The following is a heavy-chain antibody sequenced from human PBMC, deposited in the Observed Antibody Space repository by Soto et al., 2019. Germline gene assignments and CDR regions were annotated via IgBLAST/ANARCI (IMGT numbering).Heavy chain of an antibody. CDR3: ASNVDTAMAHFDY. D-gene: IGHD5-18*01. Sequence: QVQLVQSRAEVKKPGSSVKVSCKASGGTFSSYTISWVRQAPGQGLEWMGRIIPILGIANYAQKFQGRVTITADKSTSTAYMELSSLRSEDTAVYYCASNVDTAMAHFDYWGQGTLVTVSS. CDR1: GGTFSSYT. V-gene: IGHV1-69*02. CDR2: IIPILGIA. J-gene: IGHJ4*02.